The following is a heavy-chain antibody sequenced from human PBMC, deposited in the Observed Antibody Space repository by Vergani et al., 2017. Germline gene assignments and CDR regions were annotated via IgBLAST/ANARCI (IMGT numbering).Heavy chain of an antibody. CDR2: IYYSGST. CDR1: GGSISSYY. J-gene: IGHJ6*02. CDR3: ARDTPXIVGATLQRYGMDV. V-gene: IGHV4-59*01. D-gene: IGHD1-26*01. Sequence: QVQLQESGPGLVKPSETLSLTCTVSGGSISSYYWSWIRQPQGKGLEWIGYIYYSGSTNYNPSLKSRVTISVATSKNQFSLKLSPVTAADTAVYYCARDTPXIVGATLQRYGMDVWGQATTVTVSS.